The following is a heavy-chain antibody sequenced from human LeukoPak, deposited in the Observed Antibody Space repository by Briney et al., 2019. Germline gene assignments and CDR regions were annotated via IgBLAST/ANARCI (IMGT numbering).Heavy chain of an antibody. V-gene: IGHV3-15*07. CDR3: TTGTLGAAAGIINY. CDR1: GFIFSNAW. Sequence: GGSLRLSCAASGFIFSNAWMNWVRQAPGKGLEWVGRIKSKTDGGATDYAAPVKGRFTISRDDSENTLYLQMNSLKTEDTALYYCTTGTLGAAAGIINYWGQETLVTVSS. CDR2: IKSKTDGGAT. J-gene: IGHJ4*02. D-gene: IGHD6-13*01.